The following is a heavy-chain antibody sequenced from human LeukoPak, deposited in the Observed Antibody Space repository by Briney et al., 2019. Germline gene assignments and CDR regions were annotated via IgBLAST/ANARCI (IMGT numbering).Heavy chain of an antibody. V-gene: IGHV4-59*08. CDR2: MYYSGST. CDR1: GGSISSYY. D-gene: IGHD6-6*01. CDR3: ARLGVRYTTSSWWFDP. Sequence: RPSETLSLTCTVSGGSISSYYCSWIRQPPGKGLEWIGYMYYSGSTNYNPSLKSRVTISVDMSKNQFSLKLSSVTAADTAVYYCARLGVRYTTSSWWFDPWGQGILVTVSS. J-gene: IGHJ5*02.